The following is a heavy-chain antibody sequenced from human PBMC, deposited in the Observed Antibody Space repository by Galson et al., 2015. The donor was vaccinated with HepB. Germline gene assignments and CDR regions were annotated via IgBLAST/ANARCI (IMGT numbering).Heavy chain of an antibody. CDR2: ISSSSSTI. CDR3: ARELRMVRGVVDY. Sequence: SLRLSCAASGFTFSSYSMNWVRQAPGKGLEWVSYISSSSSTIYYADSVKGRFTISRDNAKNSLYLQMNSLRAEDTAVYYCARELRMVRGVVDYWGQGTLVTVSS. D-gene: IGHD3-10*01. V-gene: IGHV3-48*01. CDR1: GFTFSSYS. J-gene: IGHJ4*02.